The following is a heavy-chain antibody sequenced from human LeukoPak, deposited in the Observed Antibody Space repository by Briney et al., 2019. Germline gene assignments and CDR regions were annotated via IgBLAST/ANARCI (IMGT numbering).Heavy chain of an antibody. J-gene: IGHJ6*02. Sequence: GGSLRLSCAASGFTFSSYAMTWVRQAPGKGLEWVSSISSSSSYIYYADSVKGRFTISRDNAKNSLYLQMNSLRAEDTAVYYCARISIAAAGTDQNYYYYGMDVWGQGTTVTVSS. CDR2: ISSSSSYI. CDR1: GFTFSSYA. V-gene: IGHV3-21*01. CDR3: ARISIAAAGTDQNYYYYGMDV. D-gene: IGHD6-13*01.